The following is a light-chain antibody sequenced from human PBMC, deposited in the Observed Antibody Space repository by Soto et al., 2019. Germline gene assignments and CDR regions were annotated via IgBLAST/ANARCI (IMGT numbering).Light chain of an antibody. J-gene: IGKJ1*01. CDR1: QTITGTY. Sequence: EVVLTQFPGTLSLSPGERATLSCRASQTITGTYLAWYQQKPGQPPRLLIYDSSTRATGFPDRFSGSGSGTDFTLTIIRLEPEDFAVYYCQQYDISPWTFGQGTKWIS. CDR3: QQYDISPWT. V-gene: IGKV3-20*01. CDR2: DSS.